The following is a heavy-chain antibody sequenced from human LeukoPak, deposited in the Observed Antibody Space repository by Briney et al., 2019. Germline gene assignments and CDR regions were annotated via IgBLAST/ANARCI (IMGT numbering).Heavy chain of an antibody. J-gene: IGHJ5*02. V-gene: IGHV4-4*07. D-gene: IGHD6-25*01. CDR1: GGSISGYY. CDR3: TRESGSMRWFDP. CDR2: MSTSGNP. Sequence: SETLSLTCTVSGGSISGYYWSWIRQPAGKGLEWIGRMSTSGNPNYIPSLVSRVTMSVDTSKNQFSLNLSSVTAADTAVYYCTRESGSMRWFDPWGQGTLVTVPS.